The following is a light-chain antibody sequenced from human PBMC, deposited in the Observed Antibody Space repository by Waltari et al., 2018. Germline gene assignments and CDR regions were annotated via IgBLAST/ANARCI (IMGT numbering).Light chain of an antibody. CDR2: EVS. J-gene: IGLJ1*01. V-gene: IGLV2-14*01. Sequence: QSALTQPASVSGSPGQSITISCTRTSSDVGSDNYVSWYQQHPGKAPKLMIYEVSSRPSGVSNRFSGSKSANTASLTISGLQAEDEADYYCSSSTSSSTLVFGTGTKVTVL. CDR1: SSDVGSDNY. CDR3: SSSTSSSTLV.